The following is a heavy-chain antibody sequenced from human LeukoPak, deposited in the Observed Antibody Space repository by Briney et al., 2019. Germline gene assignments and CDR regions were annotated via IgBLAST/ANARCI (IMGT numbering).Heavy chain of an antibody. CDR3: ARAPSEIGGYYPEYFRH. V-gene: IGHV3-74*01. Sequence: PGESLKISCAASGFTFSTYWMHWVRPAPGKGLVWVSRIKSDGSTNYAASVKGRFTISRDNSKNTVSLQMNSLRPEDTGVYYCARAPSEIGGYYPEYFRHWGQGTLVTVSS. CDR2: IKSDGST. J-gene: IGHJ1*01. D-gene: IGHD3-22*01. CDR1: GFTFSTYW.